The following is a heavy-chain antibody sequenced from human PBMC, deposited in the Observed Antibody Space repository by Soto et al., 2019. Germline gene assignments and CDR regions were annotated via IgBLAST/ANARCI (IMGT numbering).Heavy chain of an antibody. D-gene: IGHD2-15*01. Sequence: ASVKVSCKASGYTFTRSGISWVRQAPGQGLEWMGWISTYNGDTNYAQTFQGRVTMTTDTSTSTVHMEVRSLRSDDTAVYYCARETRMTAFDMWGQGTMVTVSS. CDR1: GYTFTRSG. CDR2: ISTYNGDT. V-gene: IGHV1-18*01. CDR3: ARETRMTAFDM. J-gene: IGHJ3*02.